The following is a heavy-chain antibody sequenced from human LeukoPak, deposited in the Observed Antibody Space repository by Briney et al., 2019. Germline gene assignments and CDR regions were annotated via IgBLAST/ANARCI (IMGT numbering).Heavy chain of an antibody. Sequence: PSETLSLTCAVSGDSISSGAYSWTWIRQPPGKGLEWIGYIYHDGSTNYNPSLKSRVTISVDTSKNQFSLKLSSVTAADTAVYYCARVNPIVVVPAATLDYWGQGTLVTVSS. CDR2: IYHDGST. D-gene: IGHD2-2*01. V-gene: IGHV4-30-2*01. J-gene: IGHJ4*02. CDR3: ARVNPIVVVPAATLDY. CDR1: GDSISSGAYS.